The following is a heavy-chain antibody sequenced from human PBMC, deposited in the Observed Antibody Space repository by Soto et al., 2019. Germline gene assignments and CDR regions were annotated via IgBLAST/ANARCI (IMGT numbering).Heavy chain of an antibody. V-gene: IGHV1-69*12. Sequence: QVQLVQSGAEVKKPGSSVKVSCKASGGTFNSYAINWVRQAPGQGLEWIGGSIPIFGTANYAQKFQGRDTISADESTNTAYMELSSLRSEDTAVFYFARIRDGYNLHYYYGMDCWGQWTTVIVSS. J-gene: IGHJ6*02. CDR1: GGTFNSYA. CDR3: ARIRDGYNLHYYYGMDC. CDR2: SIPIFGTA. D-gene: IGHD5-12*01.